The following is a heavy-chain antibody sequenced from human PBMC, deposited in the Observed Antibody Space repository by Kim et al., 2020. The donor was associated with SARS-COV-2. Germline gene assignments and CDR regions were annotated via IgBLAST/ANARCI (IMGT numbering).Heavy chain of an antibody. CDR3: ARERAPPQYSYGHDIFDY. D-gene: IGHD5-18*01. J-gene: IGHJ4*02. V-gene: IGHV3-74*01. CDR2: INSDGSST. CDR1: GFTFSSYW. Sequence: GGSLRLSCAASGFTFSSYWMHWVRQAPGKGLVWVSRINSDGSSTSYADSVKGRFTISRDNAKNTLYLQMNSLRAEDTAVYYCARERAPPQYSYGHDIFDYWGQGTLVTVSS.